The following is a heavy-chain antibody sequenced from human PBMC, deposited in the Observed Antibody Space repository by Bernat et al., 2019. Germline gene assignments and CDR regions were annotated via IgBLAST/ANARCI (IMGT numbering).Heavy chain of an antibody. CDR2: VNPGGGGT. CDR3: ARGGNVADYYYYYGMDV. D-gene: IGHD4-23*01. CDR1: GYTFTNFY. Sequence: QVQLVQSGTEVKKPGASVKVSCKASGYTFTNFYIHWVRQAPGQGLEWMGIVNPGGGGTTYAQKFQGRVTVTRDTSTSTVYMDLSSLRSEDTAVYYCARGGNVADYYYYYGMDVWGQGTTVTVSS. V-gene: IGHV1-46*01. J-gene: IGHJ6*02.